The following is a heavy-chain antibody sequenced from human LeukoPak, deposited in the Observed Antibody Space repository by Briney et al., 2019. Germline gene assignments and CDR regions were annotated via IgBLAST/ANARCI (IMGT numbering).Heavy chain of an antibody. D-gene: IGHD2-2*01. V-gene: IGHV5-51*01. J-gene: IGHJ4*02. CDR3: AARSAAMITDY. CDR2: IYPGDSDT. CDR1: GYSFTSYW. Sequence: GESPKISCKGSGYSFTSYWIGWVRQMPGKGLEWMGIIYPGDSDTRYSPSFQGQVTTSADKSISTAYLQWSSLKASDTAMYYCAARSAAMITDYWGQGTLVTVSS.